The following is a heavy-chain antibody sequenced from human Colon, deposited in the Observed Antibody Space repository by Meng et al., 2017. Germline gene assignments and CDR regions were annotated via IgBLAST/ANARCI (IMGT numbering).Heavy chain of an antibody. CDR2: TYKGRST. D-gene: IGHD3/OR15-3a*01. J-gene: IGHJ5*02. CDR3: IAYKVGRGGLGS. CDR1: GSSVDSGSYH. V-gene: IGHV4-30-4*01. Sequence: QVQLQESGPGLVKPSETLSLTCTGSGSSVDSGSYHWSWVRQPPGKGLECIGYTYKGRSTYYTPSLKSRVSMSEDTSKNQFSLTLNSVTAADTGVYYCIAYKVGRGGLGSWGQGTLVTVSS.